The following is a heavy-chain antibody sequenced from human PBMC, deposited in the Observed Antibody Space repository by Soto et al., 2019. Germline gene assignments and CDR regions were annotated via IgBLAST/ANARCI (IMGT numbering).Heavy chain of an antibody. V-gene: IGHV4-61*01. J-gene: IGHJ3*02. CDR3: ARGRVLLNI. Sequence: SETLSLTCSVSGASISSDKTYWTWIRQSPGKGLEWLGYIYYSGTTTYNPSLRSRVTISVDTSKNQISLKLTSVTAADTAMYYCARGRVLLNIWGQGTMVT. CDR2: IYYSGTT. D-gene: IGHD3-16*01. CDR1: GASISSDKTY.